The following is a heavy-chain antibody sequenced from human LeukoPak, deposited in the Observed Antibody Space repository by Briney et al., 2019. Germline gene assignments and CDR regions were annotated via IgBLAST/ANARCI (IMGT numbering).Heavy chain of an antibody. D-gene: IGHD6-13*01. CDR3: ARGPSPYIAAAGMADY. J-gene: IGHJ4*02. Sequence: GGSLRLSCAASGFTFSSYWMHWVRQAPGKGLVWVSRIDSDGSTTSYADPVKGRFAISRDNAKNTLYLQMNSLRAEDTAVYYCARGPSPYIAAAGMADYWGQGTLVTVSS. CDR1: GFTFSSYW. V-gene: IGHV3-74*01. CDR2: IDSDGSTT.